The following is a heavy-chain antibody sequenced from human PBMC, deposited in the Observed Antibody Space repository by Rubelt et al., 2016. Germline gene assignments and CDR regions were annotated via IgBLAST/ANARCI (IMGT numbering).Heavy chain of an antibody. CDR3: ARGLQYSYAEYYFDY. CDR1: GFTVSSNY. V-gene: IGHV3-66*01. Sequence: GSLRLSCAASGFTVSSNYMSWVRQAPGKGLEWVSVIYSGGSTYYADSVKGRFTISRDNSKNTLYLQMNSLRAEDTAVYYCARGLQYSYAEYYFDYWGQGTLVTVSS. D-gene: IGHD5-18*01. CDR2: IYSGGST. J-gene: IGHJ4*02.